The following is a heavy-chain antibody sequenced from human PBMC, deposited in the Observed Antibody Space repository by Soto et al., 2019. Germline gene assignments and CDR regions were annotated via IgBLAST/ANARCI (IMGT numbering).Heavy chain of an antibody. V-gene: IGHV4-59*08. D-gene: IGHD2-8*01. CDR3: ATEGYCTNGVCYIGDAFDI. J-gene: IGHJ3*02. CDR2: IYYSGST. Sequence: PSETLSLTCTVSGGSISSYYWSWIRQPPGKGLEWIGYIYYSGSTNYNPSLKSRVTISVDTSKNQFSLKLSSVTAADTAVYYCATEGYCTNGVCYIGDAFDIWGQGTMVTVSS. CDR1: GGSISSYY.